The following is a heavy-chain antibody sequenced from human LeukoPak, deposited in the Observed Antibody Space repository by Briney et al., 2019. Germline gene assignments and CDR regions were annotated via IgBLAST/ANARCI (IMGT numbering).Heavy chain of an antibody. CDR1: GYTFTGYY. D-gene: IGHD1-26*01. Sequence: GASVKVSCKASGYTFTGYYMHWVRQAPGQGLEWMGWINPNSGDTNYAQKFQGRVTMTEDTSTDTAYMELSSLRSEDTAVYYCATDRGGSYYYWGQGTLVTVSS. CDR3: ATDRGGSYYY. V-gene: IGHV1-2*02. CDR2: INPNSGDT. J-gene: IGHJ4*02.